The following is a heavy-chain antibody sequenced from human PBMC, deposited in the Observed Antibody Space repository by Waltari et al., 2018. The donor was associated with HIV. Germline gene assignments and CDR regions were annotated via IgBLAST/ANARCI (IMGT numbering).Heavy chain of an antibody. CDR3: ASGYSSSWRSDYYYYGMDV. CDR2: INSDGSST. J-gene: IGHJ6*02. Sequence: EVQLVESGGGLVQPGGSLRLSCAASGFTFSSYWMHCVRQAPGKWLVWVSRINSDGSSTSYADSVKGRFTISRDNAKNTLYLQMNSLRAEDTAVYYCASGYSSSWRSDYYYYGMDVWGQGTTVTVSS. D-gene: IGHD6-13*01. CDR1: GFTFSSYW. V-gene: IGHV3-74*01.